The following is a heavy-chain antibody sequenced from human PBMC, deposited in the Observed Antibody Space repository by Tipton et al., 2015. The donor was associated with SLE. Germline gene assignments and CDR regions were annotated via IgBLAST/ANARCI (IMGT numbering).Heavy chain of an antibody. CDR2: INPSGGST. J-gene: IGHJ6*02. Sequence: QSGPEVKKPGASVKVSCKASGYTFTSYYMHWVRQAPGQGLEWMGIINPSGGSTSYAQKFQGRVTMTRDTSTSTVYMELSSLRSDDTAVYYCARTTPGRWVYYGMDVWGQGTTVTASS. CDR1: GYTFTSYY. CDR3: ARTTPGRWVYYGMDV. D-gene: IGHD3-10*01. V-gene: IGHV1-46*01.